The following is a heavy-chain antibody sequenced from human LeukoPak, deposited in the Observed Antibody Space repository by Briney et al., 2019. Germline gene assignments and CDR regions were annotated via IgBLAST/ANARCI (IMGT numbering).Heavy chain of an antibody. Sequence: SGGTLRLSCAASGFIFSSYGMSWVRQAPGQGLEWVSAISGSVRSTYYADSVKGRFTISRDNSKNTLYLQMNSLRAEDTAVYYCAIEEGAYYGSGTYFDYWGRGTLVTVSS. J-gene: IGHJ4*02. CDR1: GFIFSSYG. D-gene: IGHD3-10*01. V-gene: IGHV3-23*01. CDR3: AIEEGAYYGSGTYFDY. CDR2: ISGSVRST.